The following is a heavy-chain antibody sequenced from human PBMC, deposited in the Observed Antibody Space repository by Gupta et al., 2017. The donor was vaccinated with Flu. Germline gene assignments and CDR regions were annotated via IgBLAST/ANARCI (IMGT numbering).Heavy chain of an antibody. D-gene: IGHD3-10*01. CDR3: AHNRGDSGRVFEQLYGY. CDR2: IYWDDDK. CDR1: GFSLSTSGVG. V-gene: IGHV2-5*02. J-gene: IGHJ4*02. Sequence: QITLKESGPMLVKPTQTLTLTCTFSGFSLSTSGVGVGWIRQPPGKALEWLALIYWDDDKLYSPSLKSRLTITKDTSKNQVVLTMTNIDPVDTATYYCAHNRGDSGRVFEQLYGYWGQGTLVTVSS.